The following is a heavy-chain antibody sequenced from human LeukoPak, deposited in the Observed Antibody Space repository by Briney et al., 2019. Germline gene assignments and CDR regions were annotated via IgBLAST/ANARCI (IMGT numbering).Heavy chain of an antibody. Sequence: GGSLRLSCAASGFAFGRHGIHWVRQAPGKGLEWVAFILWAASNAFYVDSVEGRFTISRDNFKNVVSLQMNNLRPDDTAVYYCARAVDNWTGYYMDFWGQGTLVTVSS. D-gene: IGHD3/OR15-3a*01. CDR1: GFAFGRHG. CDR2: ILWAASNA. CDR3: ARAVDNWTGYYMDF. V-gene: IGHV3-30*02. J-gene: IGHJ4*02.